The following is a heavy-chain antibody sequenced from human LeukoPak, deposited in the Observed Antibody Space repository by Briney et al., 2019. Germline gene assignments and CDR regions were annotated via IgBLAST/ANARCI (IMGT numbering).Heavy chain of an antibody. D-gene: IGHD6-19*01. CDR3: ATKQWLAPPPDS. CDR2: INTDGTVT. V-gene: IGHV3-74*01. CDR1: GFTFSNYW. J-gene: IGHJ4*02. Sequence: GGSLRLSCAASGFTFSNYWMSWVRQAPGKGLESVSRINTDGTVTTYADSVKGRFTVSRDNADNTMFLQMNSVRDEDTAVYYCATKQWLAPPPDSWGQGTPVTVSS.